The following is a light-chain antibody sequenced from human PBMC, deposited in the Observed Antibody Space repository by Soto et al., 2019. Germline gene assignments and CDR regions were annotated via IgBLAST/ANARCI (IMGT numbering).Light chain of an antibody. V-gene: IGKV1-39*01. CDR2: GAS. CDR1: QSISSY. J-gene: IGKJ1*01. CDR3: LQSYSNRT. Sequence: DIQMTQSPSSLSASVGDRVTITCRASQSISSYLNWYQQKPGKAPKLLIYGASSLQSGVPSRISGSGSGTDFTLTITSLQPEDFATYYCLQSYSNRTFGQGTKVEIK.